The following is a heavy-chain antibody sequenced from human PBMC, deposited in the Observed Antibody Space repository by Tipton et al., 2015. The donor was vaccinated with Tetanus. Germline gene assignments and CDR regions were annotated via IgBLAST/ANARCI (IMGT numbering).Heavy chain of an antibody. V-gene: IGHV4-30-4*01. J-gene: IGHJ4*02. Sequence: TLSLTCSVSGASLSSGDYFWSWLRQSPGGGLEWIGYINSLGSTWYNPSLKSRVTISVDSSKNQFSLKVNSVTAADTAVYYCARGGVRGVIMAHFFDYWGQGALVTVSS. CDR2: INSLGST. CDR1: GASLSSGDYF. CDR3: ARGGVRGVIMAHFFDY. D-gene: IGHD3-10*01.